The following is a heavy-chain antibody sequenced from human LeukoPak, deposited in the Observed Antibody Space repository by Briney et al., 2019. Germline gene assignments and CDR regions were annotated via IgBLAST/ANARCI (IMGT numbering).Heavy chain of an antibody. CDR3: ARDGRITMVRGVIS. CDR1: GSSISSSSYY. J-gene: IGHJ4*02. D-gene: IGHD3-10*01. CDR2: IYYSGST. V-gene: IGHV4-39*07. Sequence: PSETLSLTCTVSGSSISSSSYYWGWIRQPPGKGLEWIGSIYYSGSTYYNPSLKSRVTISVDTSKNQFSLKLSSVTAADTAVYYCARDGRITMVRGVISWGQGTLVTVSS.